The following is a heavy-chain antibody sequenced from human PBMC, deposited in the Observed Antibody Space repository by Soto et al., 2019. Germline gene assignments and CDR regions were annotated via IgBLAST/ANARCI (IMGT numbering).Heavy chain of an antibody. D-gene: IGHD3-10*01. J-gene: IGHJ4*02. CDR1: GGPFSSYA. V-gene: IGHV3-23*01. CDR3: AKDLITMVRGTLVY. CDR2: ISGSGGST. Sequence: GGSLRLSSAASGGPFSSYAMSWVRQAPGKGLEWVSAISGSGGSTYYADSVKGRFTISRDNSKNTLYLQMNSLRAEDTAVYYCAKDLITMVRGTLVYWGQGTLVTVSS.